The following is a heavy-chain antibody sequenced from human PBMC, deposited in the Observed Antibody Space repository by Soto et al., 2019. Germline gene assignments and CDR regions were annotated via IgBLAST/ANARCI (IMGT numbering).Heavy chain of an antibody. V-gene: IGHV4-59*11. J-gene: IGHJ4*02. CDR2: VFYSGST. D-gene: IGHD3-3*02. CDR1: GPAIDWHG. Sequence: LSLPSSLTGPAIDWHGWAWSRQPPGKGLEWIGQVFYSGSTNYNPSLKSRVTISINTSTKQFSLKLTSESAADTAVYYCSMPIRVPVDYFDSWGQGTLVTVSS. CDR3: SMPIRVPVDYFDS.